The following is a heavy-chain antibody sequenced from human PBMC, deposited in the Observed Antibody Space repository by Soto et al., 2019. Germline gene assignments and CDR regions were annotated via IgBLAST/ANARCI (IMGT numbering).Heavy chain of an antibody. V-gene: IGHV4-38-2*01. D-gene: IGHD2-15*01. CDR3: ARVVYSFLNWFDP. CDR2: IYHSGST. J-gene: IGHJ5*02. CDR1: GYSINSGYY. Sequence: SETLSLTCAVSGYSINSGYYWGWIRQPPGKGLEWIGSIYHSGSTYYNPSLKSRVTISVDSSKNQFSLKLSSVTAADTAVYYCARVVYSFLNWFDPWGQGTLVTVSS.